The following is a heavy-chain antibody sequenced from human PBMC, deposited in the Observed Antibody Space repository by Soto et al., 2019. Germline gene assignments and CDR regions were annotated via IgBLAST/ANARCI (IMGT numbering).Heavy chain of an antibody. J-gene: IGHJ4*02. Sequence: QVQLQESGPGLVKPSQTLSLTCTVSGGSISTVDYWWSWIRQSPDMGLEWIGHIYDGGRTYNNPSLESXATXSXDTSKSQLSLTLSSVSAADTAVYYCARGPSGDKVDSWGQGTLVTVSS. CDR2: IYDGGRT. CDR1: GGSISTVDYW. V-gene: IGHV4-30-4*01. D-gene: IGHD7-27*01. CDR3: ARGPSGDKVDS.